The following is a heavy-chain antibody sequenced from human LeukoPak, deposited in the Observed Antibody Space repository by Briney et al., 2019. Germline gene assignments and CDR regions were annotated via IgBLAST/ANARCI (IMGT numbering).Heavy chain of an antibody. CDR1: GYTLTELS. CDR3: ARHYDFWSGQDAFDI. D-gene: IGHD3-3*01. V-gene: IGHV1-24*01. CDR2: FDPEDGET. Sequence: GASVKVSCKVSGYTLTELSMHWVRQAPGKGLEWMGGFDPEDGETIYAQKFQGRVTMTEDTSTDTAYMELSSLRSEDTVVYYCARHYDFWSGQDAFDIWGQGTMVTVSS. J-gene: IGHJ3*02.